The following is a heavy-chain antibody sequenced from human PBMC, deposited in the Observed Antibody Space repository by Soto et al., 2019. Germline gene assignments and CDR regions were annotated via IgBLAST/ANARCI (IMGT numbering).Heavy chain of an antibody. CDR3: ARSYYDILTGPFDY. D-gene: IGHD3-9*01. J-gene: IGHJ4*02. Sequence: GASVKVSCKASGGTFSSYTISWVRQAPGQGLEWMGRIIPILGIANYAQKFQGRVTITADKSTSTAYMELSSLRSEDTAVYYCARSYYDILTGPFDYWGQGTLVTSPQ. CDR1: GGTFSSYT. V-gene: IGHV1-69*02. CDR2: IIPILGIA.